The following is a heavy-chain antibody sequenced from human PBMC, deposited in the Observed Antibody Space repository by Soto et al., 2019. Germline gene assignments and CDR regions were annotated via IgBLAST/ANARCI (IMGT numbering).Heavy chain of an antibody. CDR3: ARDLSVEDMTTVELGAAKPFDY. CDR2: INTGNGNT. Sequence: QVQLVQSGAEVKKPGASVKVSCKASGYTFTSYAMHWVRQAPGQRLEWMGWINTGNGNTKYSQKFQGRVTITRDTSASTAYMELSSLRSEDTVVDYCARDLSVEDMTTVELGAAKPFDYWGQGTLVTVSS. J-gene: IGHJ4*02. CDR1: GYTFTSYA. D-gene: IGHD4-17*01. V-gene: IGHV1-3*04.